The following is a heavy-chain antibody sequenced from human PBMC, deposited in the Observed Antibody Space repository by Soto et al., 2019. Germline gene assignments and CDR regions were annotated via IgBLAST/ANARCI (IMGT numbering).Heavy chain of an antibody. V-gene: IGHV4-59*01. J-gene: IGHJ4*02. CDR3: ASRLPNDSAGSAASYFDY. D-gene: IGHD2-15*01. Sequence: QVQLQESGPGLVKPSETLSLICTVSGGSIVDKYWSWIRQSPGNGLEWIGYIYSSGRATYHPSLQTRVTPSIDTSKTPLSLLLSSVTAADTAVSYCASRLPNDSAGSAASYFDYWGQGALVSVSS. CDR2: IYSSGRA. CDR1: GGSIVDKY.